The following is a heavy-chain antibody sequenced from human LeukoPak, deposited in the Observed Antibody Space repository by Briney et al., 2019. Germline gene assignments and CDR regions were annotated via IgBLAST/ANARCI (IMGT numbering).Heavy chain of an antibody. CDR1: GFTFSSYS. V-gene: IGHV3-21*01. CDR3: ARDGDSSGYYPY. CDR2: ISSSSSYI. Sequence: GGSLRLSCAASGFTFSSYSMNWVRQAPGKGLEWVSSISSSSSYIYYADSVKGRFTISRDNAKNSLYLQMNSLRAEDTAVYYCARDGDSSGYYPYWGQGTLVTVSS. D-gene: IGHD3-22*01. J-gene: IGHJ4*02.